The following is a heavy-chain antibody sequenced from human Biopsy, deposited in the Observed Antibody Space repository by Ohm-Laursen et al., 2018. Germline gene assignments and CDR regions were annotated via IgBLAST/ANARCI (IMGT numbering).Heavy chain of an antibody. V-gene: IGHV4-59*01. J-gene: IGHJ3*01. D-gene: IGHD3-3*01. CDR2: ISDRGTT. CDR1: GGSITDDY. CDR3: ARLYRLDDYWNDDPPDAFDV. Sequence: TLSLTCTVSGGSITDDYWSWIRQSPRKGLEWIGHISDRGTTNYNPSLRGRVTISVDTSKKQFSLKLSSVTAADTAVFFCARLYRLDDYWNDDPPDAFDVWGQGTMVTVSS.